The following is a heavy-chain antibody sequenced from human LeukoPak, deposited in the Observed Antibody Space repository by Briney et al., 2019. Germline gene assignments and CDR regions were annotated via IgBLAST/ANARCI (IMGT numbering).Heavy chain of an antibody. Sequence: GGSLRLSCAASGFPFSSHGMSWVRQAPGKGLEWVSFISSSSSYIYYADSVKGRFTISRDNAKNLLYLQMNSLRAEDTAVHYCARAPGYRNFLDYWGQGTLVTVSS. J-gene: IGHJ4*02. CDR2: ISSSSSYI. CDR3: ARAPGYRNFLDY. CDR1: GFPFSSHG. D-gene: IGHD6-13*01. V-gene: IGHV3-21*01.